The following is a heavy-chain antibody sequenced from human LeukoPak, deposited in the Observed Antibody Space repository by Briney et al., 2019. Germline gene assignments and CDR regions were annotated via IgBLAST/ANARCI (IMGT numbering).Heavy chain of an antibody. J-gene: IGHJ5*02. CDR3: ARGAYDVLTGTHYNWCDP. CDR2: ITGSGST. Sequence: SETLSLTCSVSGDSINIYYWFWVRQPAGKGLEWIGRITGSGSTNYNPSLKSRVTMSVDTSKNQFSPRLTSVAAADSAVYYCARGAYDVLTGTHYNWCDPWGQGTLVIVSS. V-gene: IGHV4-4*07. D-gene: IGHD3-9*01. CDR1: GDSINIYY.